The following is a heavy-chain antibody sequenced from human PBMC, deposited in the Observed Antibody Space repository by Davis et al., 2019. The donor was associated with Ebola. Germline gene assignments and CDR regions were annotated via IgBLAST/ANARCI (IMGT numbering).Heavy chain of an antibody. Sequence: GESLKISCAASGFTFSSYWMSWVRQAPGKGLEWVGRTRNKANSYTTEYAASVKGRFTISRDDSKNSLYLQMNSLKTEDTAVYYCARFRYSYGFVYYGMDVWGQGTTVTVSS. D-gene: IGHD5-18*01. CDR2: TRNKANSYTT. V-gene: IGHV3-72*01. CDR1: GFTFSSYW. J-gene: IGHJ6*02. CDR3: ARFRYSYGFVYYGMDV.